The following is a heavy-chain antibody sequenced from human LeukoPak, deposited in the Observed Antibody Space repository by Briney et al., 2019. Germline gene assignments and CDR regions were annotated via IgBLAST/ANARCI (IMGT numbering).Heavy chain of an antibody. V-gene: IGHV3-23*01. J-gene: IGHJ3*02. D-gene: IGHD6-13*01. Sequence: PGGSLRLSCAASGFTFSSYAMSWVRQAPGKGMGWVSAISGSGGSTYYADSVKGRSTISRDNSKNTLYLQMNSLRAEDTAVYYCAKRRGKAAAGSVGAFDIWGQGTMVTVSS. CDR3: AKRRGKAAAGSVGAFDI. CDR1: GFTFSSYA. CDR2: ISGSGGST.